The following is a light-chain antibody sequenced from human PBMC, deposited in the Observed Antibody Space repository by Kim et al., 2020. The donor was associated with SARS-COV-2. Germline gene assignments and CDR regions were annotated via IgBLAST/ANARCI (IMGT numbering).Light chain of an antibody. Sequence: VVLTQSPLSLSVTLGQPASISCRSSQSVEHSDGNTYLSWFQLRPGQSPRRLIYEVSNRDSGVPDRLSGSGSGTDFTLKISRVEAEDVGVYYCMQGTQWPYTLGQGTKLEI. CDR1: QSVEHSDGNTY. V-gene: IGKV2-30*02. J-gene: IGKJ2*01. CDR2: EVS. CDR3: MQGTQWPYT.